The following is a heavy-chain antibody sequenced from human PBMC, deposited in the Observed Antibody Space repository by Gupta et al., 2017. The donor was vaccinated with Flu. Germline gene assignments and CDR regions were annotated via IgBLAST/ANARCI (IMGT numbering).Heavy chain of an antibody. Sequence: QVQLQESGPGLVKPSETLSLTCTVSGGPISSYYWSWIRQPPGKGLEWIGYIYYSGSTNYNPSLKSRVTISVDTSKNQFSLKLSSVTAADTAVYYCARYNSSGYLLGNFDYWGQGTLVTGSS. D-gene: IGHD3-22*01. CDR2: IYYSGST. V-gene: IGHV4-59*01. CDR3: ARYNSSGYLLGNFDY. CDR1: GGPISSYY. J-gene: IGHJ4*02.